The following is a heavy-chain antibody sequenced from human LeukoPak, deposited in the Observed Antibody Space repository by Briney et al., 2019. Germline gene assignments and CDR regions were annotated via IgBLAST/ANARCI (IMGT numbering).Heavy chain of an antibody. CDR3: ATESKRYSSPDY. D-gene: IGHD6-13*01. J-gene: IGHJ4*02. CDR2: INPSGGST. Sequence: ASVKVSCKASGYTFTSYYMHWVRQAPGQGLEWMGIINPSGGSTSYAQKFQGRVTMTEDTSTDTAYMELSSLRSEDTAVYYCATESKRYSSPDYWGQGTLVTVSS. CDR1: GYTFTSYY. V-gene: IGHV1-46*01.